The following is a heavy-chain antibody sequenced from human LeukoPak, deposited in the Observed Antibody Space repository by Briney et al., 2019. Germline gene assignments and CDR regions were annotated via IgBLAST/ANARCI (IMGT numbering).Heavy chain of an antibody. CDR1: GFTFNNYW. V-gene: IGHV3-74*01. CDR2: INNDGSSA. D-gene: IGHD1-1*01. J-gene: IGHJ6*02. CDR3: ARRGTGHGMDV. Sequence: GGSLRLSCAASGFTFNNYWIHWVRQVPGKGLVWVSRINNDGSSASYVDSVKGRFTISRDNAKNTLFLQMNSLRAEDTAVYYCARRGTGHGMDVWGQGTTVIVPS.